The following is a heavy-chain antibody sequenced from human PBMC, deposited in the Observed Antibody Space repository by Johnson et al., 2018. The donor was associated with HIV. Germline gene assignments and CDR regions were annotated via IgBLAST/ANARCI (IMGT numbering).Heavy chain of an antibody. J-gene: IGHJ3*02. CDR1: GFTLSKHA. Sequence: QVQLVESGGRVVQPGRSLRLSCAASGFTLSKHAMHWVRQAPGKGLEWVTVIWYDGSNKHYADSVKGRFTISRDNSKNTLFLQMNSLRAEDTAVYSCAKDLEEGQQWLIGAFDIWGQGTMVTVSS. D-gene: IGHD6-19*01. CDR2: IWYDGSNK. V-gene: IGHV3-33*06. CDR3: AKDLEEGQQWLIGAFDI.